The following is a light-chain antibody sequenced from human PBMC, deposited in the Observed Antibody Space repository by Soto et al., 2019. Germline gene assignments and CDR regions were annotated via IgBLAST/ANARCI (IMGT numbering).Light chain of an antibody. CDR2: GAS. J-gene: IGKJ5*01. V-gene: IGKV3-20*01. Sequence: VLTQSPGTLSLSPGESATLSCRASQTVSITYLTWYQQKPGQAPRLLIFGASKRATDIPDRFSGSGSGRDFTLHISGLEPEDFAVYYCQHYGSSPLISFGQGTRLEIK. CDR3: QHYGSSPLIS. CDR1: QTVSITY.